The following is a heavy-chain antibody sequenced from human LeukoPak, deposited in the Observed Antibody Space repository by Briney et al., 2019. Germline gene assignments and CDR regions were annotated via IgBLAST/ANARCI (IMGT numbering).Heavy chain of an antibody. V-gene: IGHV1-69*06. Sequence: ASVKVSCKASGGTFSSYAISWVRQAPGQGLEWMGGIIPIFGTANYAQKSQGRVTITADKSTSTAYMELSSLRSEDTAVYYCARDPRSGFDYWGQGTLVTVSS. CDR1: GGTFSSYA. CDR2: IIPIFGTA. CDR3: ARDPRSGFDY. D-gene: IGHD1-14*01. J-gene: IGHJ4*02.